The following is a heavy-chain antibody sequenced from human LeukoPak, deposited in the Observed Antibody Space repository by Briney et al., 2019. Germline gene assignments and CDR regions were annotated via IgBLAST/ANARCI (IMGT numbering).Heavy chain of an antibody. CDR2: ISSSSSYI. D-gene: IGHD1-26*01. Sequence: GGSLRLSCAASGFTVSSNYMSWVRQAPGKGLEWVSSISSSSSYIYYADSVKGRFTISRDNAKNSLYLQMNSLRAEDTAVYYCARAIGKSGGYYFDYWGQGTLVTVSS. CDR1: GFTVSSNY. J-gene: IGHJ4*02. V-gene: IGHV3-21*01. CDR3: ARAIGKSGGYYFDY.